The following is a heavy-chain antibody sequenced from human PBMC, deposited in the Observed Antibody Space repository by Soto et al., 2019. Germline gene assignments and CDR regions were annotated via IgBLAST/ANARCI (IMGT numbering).Heavy chain of an antibody. CDR1: GGSFSGYY. CDR3: AIDEES. V-gene: IGHV4-34*01. J-gene: IGHJ5*02. CDR2: INHSGST. Sequence: SETLSLTCAVYGGSFSGYYWSWIRQPPGKGLEWMGEINHSGSTNYNPSSKSRVTISVDTSKNQFSLKLSSVTAADTAVYYRAIDEESWGQGTLVTVS. D-gene: IGHD3-10*01.